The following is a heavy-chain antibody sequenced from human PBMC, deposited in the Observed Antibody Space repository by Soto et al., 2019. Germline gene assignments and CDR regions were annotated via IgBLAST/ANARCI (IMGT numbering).Heavy chain of an antibody. Sequence: GGSLRLSCAASGFTFSNYAMSWVRQAPGKGLEWVSGISSTGGGTYYADSVKGRFTISRDNSRNTLYLQMNSLRAEDTAFYYCERGGYCTSISCPRWFDPWGQGTLVTVSS. CDR1: GFTFSNYA. CDR2: ISSTGGGT. CDR3: ERGGYCTSISCPRWFDP. J-gene: IGHJ5*02. D-gene: IGHD2-2*01. V-gene: IGHV3-23*01.